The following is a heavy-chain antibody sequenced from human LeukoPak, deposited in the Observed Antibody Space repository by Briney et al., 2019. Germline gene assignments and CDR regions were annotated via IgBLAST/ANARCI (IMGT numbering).Heavy chain of an antibody. V-gene: IGHV3-30*04. J-gene: IGHJ4*02. CDR3: AKEIRRYYFDY. Sequence: PGRSLRLSCAASGFTFSSYAMHWVRQAPGKGLEWVAVISYDGSNKYYADSVKGRFTISRDNSKNTLYLQMNSLRAEDTAVYYCAKEIRRYYFDYWGQGTLVTVSS. CDR2: ISYDGSNK. CDR1: GFTFSSYA.